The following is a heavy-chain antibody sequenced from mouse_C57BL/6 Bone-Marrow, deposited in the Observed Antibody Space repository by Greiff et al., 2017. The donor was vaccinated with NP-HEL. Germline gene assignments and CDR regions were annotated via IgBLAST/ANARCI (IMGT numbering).Heavy chain of an antibody. CDR3: ARIAAYYSNYDAMDY. V-gene: IGHV8-8*01. D-gene: IGHD2-5*01. J-gene: IGHJ4*01. CDR1: GFSLSTFGMG. CDR2: IWWDDDK. Sequence: LQQSGPGILQPSQTLSLTCSFSGFSLSTFGMGVGWIRQPSGKGLEWLAHIWWDDDKYYNPALKSRLTIAKDTSKNQVFLKIANVDTADTATYYCARIAAYYSNYDAMDYWGQGTSVTVSA.